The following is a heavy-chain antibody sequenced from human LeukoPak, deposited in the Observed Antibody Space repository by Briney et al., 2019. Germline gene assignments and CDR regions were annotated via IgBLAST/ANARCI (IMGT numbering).Heavy chain of an antibody. D-gene: IGHD5-12*01. CDR1: GFTFSSYA. Sequence: GGSLRLSCAASGFTFSSYAMSWVRQAPGKGLEWVSVIYSGGSTYYADSVKGRFTISRDNSKNTLYLQMNSLRAEDTAVYYCARGIGGYAMGRSITWGHAFDIWGQGTMVTVSS. J-gene: IGHJ3*02. CDR3: ARGIGGYAMGRSITWGHAFDI. V-gene: IGHV3-53*01. CDR2: IYSGGST.